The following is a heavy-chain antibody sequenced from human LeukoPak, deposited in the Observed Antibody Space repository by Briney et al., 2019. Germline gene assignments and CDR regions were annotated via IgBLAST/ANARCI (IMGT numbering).Heavy chain of an antibody. CDR2: IDGSGGRGEKT. V-gene: IGHV3-23*01. Sequence: GGSLRLSCEASGFTFSRYAMSWVRQAPGKGLEWVSGIDGSGGRGEKTYYADSVKVRFTISRDNSKNTLYLQMNSLRPEDTAVFYCAKDLRYYDYVWGGRRHFYYSALDVWGRGTTVTVSS. J-gene: IGHJ6*02. CDR3: AKDLRYYDYVWGGRRHFYYSALDV. CDR1: GFTFSRYA. D-gene: IGHD3-16*01.